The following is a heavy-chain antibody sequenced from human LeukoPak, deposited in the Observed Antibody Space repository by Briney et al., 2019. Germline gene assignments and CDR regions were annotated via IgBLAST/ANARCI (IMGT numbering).Heavy chain of an antibody. Sequence: PGGSLRLSCAASGFTFSSYGMHWVRQAPGKGLEWVAVIWYDGSNKYYADSVKGRFTISRDNSKNTLYLQMNGLRAEDTAVYYCARDGYYYDSSGKVYWGQGTLVTVSS. V-gene: IGHV3-33*01. CDR1: GFTFSSYG. J-gene: IGHJ4*02. CDR2: IWYDGSNK. CDR3: ARDGYYYDSSGKVY. D-gene: IGHD3-22*01.